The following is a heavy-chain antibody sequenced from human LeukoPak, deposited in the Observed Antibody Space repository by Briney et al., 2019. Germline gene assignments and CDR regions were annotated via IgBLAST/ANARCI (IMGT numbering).Heavy chain of an antibody. CDR1: GYTFTSYG. V-gene: IGHV1-18*01. J-gene: IGHJ4*02. CDR3: ARDVGRSYDLDY. D-gene: IGHD3-16*01. CDR2: ISAYNGNT. Sequence: ASVKVSCKASGYTFTSYGISWVRQAPGQGLEWMGWISAYNGNTDYAQSLQGRVTMTIDTSTSTVYMELKSLRSDDTAVYYCARDVGRSYDLDYWGQGTLVTVSS.